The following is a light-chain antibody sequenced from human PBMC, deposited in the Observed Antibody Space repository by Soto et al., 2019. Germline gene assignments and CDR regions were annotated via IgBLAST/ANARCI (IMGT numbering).Light chain of an antibody. CDR2: GAS. CDR1: QSVSSN. Sequence: ETVMTQSPATLSVSPGEGATLSCRASQSVSSNLAWYQQRPGQTPRLLVYGASIRATGMSARFSGSGSGTEFPLTSSSLQSEDFALSYCQQYNDWPHTFGGRTKVDIK. V-gene: IGKV3-15*01. J-gene: IGKJ4*01. CDR3: QQYNDWPHT.